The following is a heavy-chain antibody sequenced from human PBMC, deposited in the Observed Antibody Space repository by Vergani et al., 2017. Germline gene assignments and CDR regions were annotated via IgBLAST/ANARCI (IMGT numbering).Heavy chain of an antibody. Sequence: EVQLVESGGGLVQPGGSLRLSCAASGFTFSSYEMNWVRQAPGKGLEWVSYISSSGSTIYYADSVKGRFTISRDNSKNTLYLQMNSLRAEDTAVYYCAKDGGGSYFHYWGQGTLVTVSS. J-gene: IGHJ4*02. CDR3: AKDGGGSYFHY. CDR1: GFTFSSYE. CDR2: ISSSGSTI. D-gene: IGHD1-26*01. V-gene: IGHV3-48*03.